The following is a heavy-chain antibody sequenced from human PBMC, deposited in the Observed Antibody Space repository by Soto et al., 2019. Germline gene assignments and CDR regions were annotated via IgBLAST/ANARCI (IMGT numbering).Heavy chain of an antibody. CDR1: GFTFSSYA. Sequence: GGSLRLSCAASGFTFSSYAMSWVRQAPGKGLEWVSAISGGGGSTYYADSVKGRFTISRDNSKNTLYLQMNSLRAEDTAVYYCAKDSPTYYYGSGSYYPNWFDPWGQGTLVTVSS. CDR3: AKDSPTYYYGSGSYYPNWFDP. J-gene: IGHJ5*02. CDR2: ISGGGGST. V-gene: IGHV3-23*01. D-gene: IGHD3-10*01.